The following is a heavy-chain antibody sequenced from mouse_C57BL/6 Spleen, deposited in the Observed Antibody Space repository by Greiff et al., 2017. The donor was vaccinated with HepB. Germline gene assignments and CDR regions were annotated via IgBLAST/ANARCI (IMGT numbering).Heavy chain of an antibody. D-gene: IGHD2-4*01. J-gene: IGHJ4*01. CDR3: ARHEAIYYDYGGAMDY. V-gene: IGHV1-62-2*01. CDR1: GYTFTEYT. CDR2: FYPGSGSI. Sequence: VQLVESGAELVKPGASVKLSCKASGYTFTEYTIHWVKQRSGQGLEWIGWFYPGSGSIKYNEKFKDKATLTADKSSSTVYMELSRLTSEDSAVYFCARHEAIYYDYGGAMDYWGQGTSVTVSS.